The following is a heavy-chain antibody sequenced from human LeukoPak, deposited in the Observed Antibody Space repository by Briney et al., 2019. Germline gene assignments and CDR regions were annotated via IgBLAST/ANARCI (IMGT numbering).Heavy chain of an antibody. Sequence: VASVKVSCKASGYTFTSYYMHWVRQAPGQGLEWMGIINPSGGSTSYAQKFQGRVTMTRDTSTSTVYMELNSLRAEDTAVYFCVRLGDSSGYYDYWGQGTLVTVSS. V-gene: IGHV1-46*01. CDR2: INPSGGST. CDR3: VRLGDSSGYYDY. CDR1: GYTFTSYY. D-gene: IGHD3-22*01. J-gene: IGHJ4*02.